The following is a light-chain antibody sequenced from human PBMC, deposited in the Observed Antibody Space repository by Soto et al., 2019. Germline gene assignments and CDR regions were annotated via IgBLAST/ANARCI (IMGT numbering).Light chain of an antibody. V-gene: IGKV3-15*01. CDR1: QSISSE. J-gene: IGKJ2*01. CDR2: GAS. CDR3: QQGHNWPLT. Sequence: EIVMTQSPATLSVSPGERATLSCRASQSISSELAWYQQKPGQPPRLLIYGASTRATGVPARFTGSGSGSEFTLTISGLQSEDFATYYGQQGHNWPLTFGQGTRLEI.